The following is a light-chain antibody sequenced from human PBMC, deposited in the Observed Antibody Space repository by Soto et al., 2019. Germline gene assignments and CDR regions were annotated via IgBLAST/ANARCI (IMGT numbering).Light chain of an antibody. CDR3: QQRSNWPPT. Sequence: EIVLTQSPATLSLSPGERATLSCRASQSVRSYLAWYQQRPGQAPRLLISDASNRATGIPARFSGGGSGTDFTLTISSPEPEDFAVYYCQQRSNWPPTFGQGTKV. CDR2: DAS. J-gene: IGKJ1*01. V-gene: IGKV3-11*01. CDR1: QSVRSY.